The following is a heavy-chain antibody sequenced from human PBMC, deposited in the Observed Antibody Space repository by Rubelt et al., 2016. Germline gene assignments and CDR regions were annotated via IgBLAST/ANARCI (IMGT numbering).Heavy chain of an antibody. CDR1: GYSIGSDYN. D-gene: IGHD1-1*01. Sequence: QVQLQESGPGLVKPSETLSLTCSVSGYSIGSDYNWGRIRQPPGKGLEWIGYIYYSGSTYYNPSLKSRVTISVDTSKNQFSLELSAWIAADTAVYYCARASHTATGTPSDWVDPWGQGILVTVS. CDR3: ARASHTATGTPSDWVDP. J-gene: IGHJ5*02. CDR2: IYYSGST. V-gene: IGHV4-38-2*02.